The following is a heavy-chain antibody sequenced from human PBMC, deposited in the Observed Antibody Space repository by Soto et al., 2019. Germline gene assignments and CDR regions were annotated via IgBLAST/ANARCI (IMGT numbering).Heavy chain of an antibody. CDR1: GYTFTSYA. V-gene: IGHV1-3*05. D-gene: IGHD2-21*02. Sequence: QVQLVQSGAEEKKPGASVKVSCKASGYTFTSYAMHWVRQAPGQRLEWMGWINAGNGNTKYSQKFQGTVTITRDTSASTASMRLTTLRSEDTAGYYCARSIVVVTALDYWGQGTLVTVSS. CDR3: ARSIVVVTALDY. CDR2: INAGNGNT. J-gene: IGHJ4*02.